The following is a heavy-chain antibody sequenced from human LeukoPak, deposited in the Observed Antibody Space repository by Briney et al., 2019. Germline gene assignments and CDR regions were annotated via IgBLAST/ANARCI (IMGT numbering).Heavy chain of an antibody. J-gene: IGHJ4*02. D-gene: IGHD3-22*01. CDR1: GFTFDDYA. CDR2: IYYSGSS. V-gene: IGHV4-59*01. Sequence: LRLSCAASGFTFDDYAMHWIRQPPGKALEWIGYIYYSGSSNSNPSLKSRVTISVDTSKNQHSLHLSSVTAADTAIYYCVRGGDFYDSSGYYFGYWGQGTRVTVSS. CDR3: VRGGDFYDSSGYYFGY.